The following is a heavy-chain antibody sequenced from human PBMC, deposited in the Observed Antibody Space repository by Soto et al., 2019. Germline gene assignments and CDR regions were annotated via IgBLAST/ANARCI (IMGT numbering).Heavy chain of an antibody. J-gene: IGHJ4*02. CDR3: ARGAAVFDY. Sequence: QVQLVQSGAEEKKPGASVKVSCKASGYTFTSYAMHWVRQAPGQRLEWMGWINAGNGNTKYSQKFQGRVTITRDTSASTAYMGMSSMRSEDTAVYDCARGAAVFDYWGQGTLVTVSS. V-gene: IGHV1-3*05. D-gene: IGHD6-13*01. CDR1: GYTFTSYA. CDR2: INAGNGNT.